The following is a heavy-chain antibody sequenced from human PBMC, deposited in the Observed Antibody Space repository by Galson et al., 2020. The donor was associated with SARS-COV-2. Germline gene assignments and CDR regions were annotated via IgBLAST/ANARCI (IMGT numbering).Heavy chain of an antibody. CDR2: VKSKTDGGTT. Sequence: GESLKISCAASGFTFSNAWMSWVRQAPGKGLEWVGRVKSKTDGGTTDYAEPVKGRFIISRDDSKNTLYLQMDSLKPEDTAVYYCTWTTVTLQWDFWGQGTQVTVSS. D-gene: IGHD4-17*01. CDR1: GFTFSNAW. CDR3: TWTTVTLQWDF. J-gene: IGHJ4*02. V-gene: IGHV3-15*01.